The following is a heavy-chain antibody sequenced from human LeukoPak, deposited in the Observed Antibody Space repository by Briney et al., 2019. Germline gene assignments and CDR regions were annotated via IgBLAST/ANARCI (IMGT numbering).Heavy chain of an antibody. CDR2: IKQDGSEK. CDR3: ARSGSGYFDY. J-gene: IGHJ4*02. Sequence: GGSLRLSCAASGFTFSNYAMSWVRQAPGKGLEWVANIKQDGSEKYYRDSVQGRFTISRDNAKNSLYLQMNSLRAEDTAVYYCARSGSGYFDYWGQGSLVTVSS. CDR1: GFTFSNYA. V-gene: IGHV3-7*01.